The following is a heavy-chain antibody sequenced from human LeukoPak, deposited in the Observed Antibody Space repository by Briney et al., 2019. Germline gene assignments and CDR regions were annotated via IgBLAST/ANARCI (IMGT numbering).Heavy chain of an antibody. Sequence: QPGGSLRLSCAASRFTLSTYWMSWVRQAPGKGLEWVAHIKQGGSQEYYVDSVKGRFTISRDSAKNSLYLQMNSLRAEDTAVYYCARGVPYDSWSGPHYSDYWGQGTLVTVSS. D-gene: IGHD3-3*01. V-gene: IGHV3-7*01. J-gene: IGHJ4*02. CDR1: RFTLSTYW. CDR3: ARGVPYDSWSGPHYSDY. CDR2: IKQGGSQE.